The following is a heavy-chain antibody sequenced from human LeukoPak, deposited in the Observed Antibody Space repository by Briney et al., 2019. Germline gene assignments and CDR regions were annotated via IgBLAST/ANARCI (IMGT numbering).Heavy chain of an antibody. CDR2: ISSNGGTT. CDR1: GFTFTSYA. V-gene: IGHV3-64*01. CDR3: ARGPDYFDSSGYLWYFDY. D-gene: IGHD3-22*01. Sequence: PGGSLRLSCAASGFTFTSYAMHWVRQAPGKGLEHVSGISSNGGTTYYANSVKGRFTISRDISKNTLYLQMGSLRAEDMAVYYCARGPDYFDSSGYLWYFDYWGQGTLVTVSS. J-gene: IGHJ4*02.